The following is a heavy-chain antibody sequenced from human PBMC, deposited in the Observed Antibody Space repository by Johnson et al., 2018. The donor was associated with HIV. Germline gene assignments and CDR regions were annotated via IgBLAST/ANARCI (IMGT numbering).Heavy chain of an antibody. Sequence: VQLVESGGGLIQPGGSLRLSCAASGFTFSNAWMSWVRQAPGKGLEWVGRIKSKTDGGTADYPAPMKGRFTISRDDSKNTLYLQMNSLKTEETAVYYCTTGSSGSNAFDIWGQGTMVTVSS. CDR1: GFTFSNAW. V-gene: IGHV3-15*01. CDR2: IKSKTDGGTA. CDR3: TTGSSGSNAFDI. J-gene: IGHJ3*02. D-gene: IGHD3-22*01.